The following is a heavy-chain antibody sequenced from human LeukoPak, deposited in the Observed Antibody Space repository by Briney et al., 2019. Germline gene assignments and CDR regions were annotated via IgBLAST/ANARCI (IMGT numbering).Heavy chain of an antibody. V-gene: IGHV3-21*01. CDR3: ARRNLGNWFDP. J-gene: IGHJ5*02. Sequence: GGSLRLSCAASGFTFSSYAMTWVRQAPGKGLEWVSSISSSSSYIYYADSVKGRFTISRDNAKNSLYLQMNSLRAEDTAVYYCARRNLGNWFDPWGQGTLVTVSS. CDR1: GFTFSSYA. CDR2: ISSSSSYI.